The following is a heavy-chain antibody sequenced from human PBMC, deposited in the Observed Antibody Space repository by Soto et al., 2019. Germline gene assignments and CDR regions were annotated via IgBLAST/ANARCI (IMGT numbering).Heavy chain of an antibody. V-gene: IGHV3-21*01. Sequence: GGSLRLSCAASGFTFSSYSMNWVRQAPGKGLEWVSSISSSSSYIYYADSVKGRFTISRDNAKNSLYLQMNSLRAEDTAVYYCARATERYGDTVYYMDVWGKGTTVTVSS. D-gene: IGHD4-17*01. J-gene: IGHJ6*03. CDR3: ARATERYGDTVYYMDV. CDR1: GFTFSSYS. CDR2: ISSSSSYI.